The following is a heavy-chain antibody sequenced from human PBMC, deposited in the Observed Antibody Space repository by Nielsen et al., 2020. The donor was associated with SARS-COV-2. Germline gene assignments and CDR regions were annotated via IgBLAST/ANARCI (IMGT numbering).Heavy chain of an antibody. Sequence: SVKVSCKASGYTFTGYYMHWVRQAPGQGLEWIGGVIPVYGTTNYAQKFQGRVSITADMSTSAAYMELSGLRSDDTALYYCAREESGGSSSRLNAFDAWGQGTMINVSS. D-gene: IGHD6-13*01. J-gene: IGHJ3*01. V-gene: IGHV1-69*06. CDR3: AREESGGSSSRLNAFDA. CDR1: GYTFTGYY. CDR2: VIPVYGTT.